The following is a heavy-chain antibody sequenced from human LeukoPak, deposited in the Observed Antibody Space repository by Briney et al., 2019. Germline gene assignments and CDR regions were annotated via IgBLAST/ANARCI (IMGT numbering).Heavy chain of an antibody. CDR1: GFSFISYT. V-gene: IGHV3-30*04. D-gene: IGHD5-12*01. CDR3: ARDVGGYAFDY. Sequence: GRSLRLSCVASGFSFISYTMHWVRQAPGKGLEWVAVMSYDGSHKYLADSVKGRFTISRDNSKHTLYLQMNSLRVEDTAIYYCARDVGGYAFDYWGQGTLVTVSS. J-gene: IGHJ4*02. CDR2: MSYDGSHK.